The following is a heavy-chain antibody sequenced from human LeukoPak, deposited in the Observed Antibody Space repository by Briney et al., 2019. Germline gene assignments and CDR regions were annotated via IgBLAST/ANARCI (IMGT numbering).Heavy chain of an antibody. D-gene: IGHD6-6*01. CDR2: IIPIFGTA. J-gene: IGHJ4*02. CDR1: GYTFTSYD. Sequence: SVKVSCKASGYTFTSYDINWVRQAPGQGLEWMGGIIPIFGTANYAQKFQGRVTITTDESTSTAYMELSSLRSEDTAVYYCASQVYSSSPLFDYWGQGTLVTVSS. CDR3: ASQVYSSSPLFDY. V-gene: IGHV1-69*05.